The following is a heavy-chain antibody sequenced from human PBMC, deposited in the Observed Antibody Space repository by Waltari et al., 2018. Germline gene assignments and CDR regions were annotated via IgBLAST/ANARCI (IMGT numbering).Heavy chain of an antibody. CDR1: GSTFRSFA. V-gene: IGHV3-23*01. J-gene: IGHJ4*02. Sequence: EVQLLESGGGLVQPGGSRRLSCAASGSTFRSFAMRWVRQAPGKGRELVSASSCSGGSTYYADSVKGRFTIARDNSKNTLYLQMNSLRAEDTAVYYCAEDFTRIVVVTDYWGQGTLVTVSS. CDR2: SSCSGGST. D-gene: IGHD3-22*01. CDR3: AEDFTRIVVVTDY.